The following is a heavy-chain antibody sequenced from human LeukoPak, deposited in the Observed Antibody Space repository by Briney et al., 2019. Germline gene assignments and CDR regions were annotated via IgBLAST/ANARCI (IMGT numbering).Heavy chain of an antibody. CDR1: GFTFSSYA. Sequence: SGGSLRLSCAASGFTFSSYAMSWVRQAPGKGLEWVSAISGSGGSTYYADSVKGRFTISRDNSKNTLYLQMNSLRAEDTAVYYCAKAVFLMGYFDYWGQGTLVTVSS. D-gene: IGHD2-21*01. V-gene: IGHV3-23*01. CDR3: AKAVFLMGYFDY. J-gene: IGHJ4*02. CDR2: ISGSGGST.